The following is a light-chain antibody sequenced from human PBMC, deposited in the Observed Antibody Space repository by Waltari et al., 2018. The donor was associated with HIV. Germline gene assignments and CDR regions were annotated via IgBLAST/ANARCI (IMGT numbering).Light chain of an antibody. V-gene: IGLV1-44*01. CDR2: TNI. CDR1: SSNTGSNP. Sequence: QSVLTQPPSASGTPGQRVNISCSGGSSNTGSNPANWYRQFTGEAPKLLIYTNIQRPSGVPARCSGSKSGTSSSLAISGLQSEDEADFYCAVWDDSLRSVLFGGGTRLTVL. CDR3: AVWDDSLRSVL. J-gene: IGLJ3*02.